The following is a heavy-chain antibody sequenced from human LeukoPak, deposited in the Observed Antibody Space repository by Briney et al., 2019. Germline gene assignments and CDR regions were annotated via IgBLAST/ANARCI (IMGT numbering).Heavy chain of an antibody. V-gene: IGHV3-23*01. CDR1: GFTFSSYA. Sequence: GGSLRLSCAASGFTFSSYAMSWVRQTPGKGLEWVSTISSNGDSTYHANSAKGRFTISRDNSKNTLYLQMNSLRAEDTAVYYCAKGHQVTFFDYWGQGTLVTVSS. J-gene: IGHJ4*02. CDR2: ISSNGDST. CDR3: AKGHQVTFFDY. D-gene: IGHD5-18*01.